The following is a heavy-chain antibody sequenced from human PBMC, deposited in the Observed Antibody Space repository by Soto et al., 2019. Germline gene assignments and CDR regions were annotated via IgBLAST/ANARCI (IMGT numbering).Heavy chain of an antibody. CDR3: ARGDSTDCSNGVCSFFYNHDMDV. D-gene: IGHD2-8*01. J-gene: IGHJ6*02. Sequence: GASVKVSCKTSGYSFTTDGITWVRQAPGQGLECLGRINPKSGGTSTAQKFQGWVTMTTDTSISTASMELTRLTSDDTAIYYCARGDSTDCSNGVCSFFYNHDMDVWGQGTTVTVSS. CDR2: INPKSGGT. CDR1: GYSFTTDG. V-gene: IGHV1-2*04.